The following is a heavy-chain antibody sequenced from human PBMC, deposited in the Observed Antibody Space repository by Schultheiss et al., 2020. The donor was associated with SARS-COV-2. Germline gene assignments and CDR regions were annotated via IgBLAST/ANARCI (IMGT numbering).Heavy chain of an antibody. D-gene: IGHD3-10*01. CDR1: GFTFSSYA. V-gene: IGHV3-48*01. CDR2: ISSSGSTI. Sequence: GGSLRLSCAASGFTFSSYAMSWVRQAPGKGLEWVSYISSSGSTIYYADSVKGRFTISRDNSKNTLYLQMNSLRAEDTAVYYCARDLYYYGSGSPPVAFDIWGQGTMVTVSS. CDR3: ARDLYYYGSGSPPVAFDI. J-gene: IGHJ3*02.